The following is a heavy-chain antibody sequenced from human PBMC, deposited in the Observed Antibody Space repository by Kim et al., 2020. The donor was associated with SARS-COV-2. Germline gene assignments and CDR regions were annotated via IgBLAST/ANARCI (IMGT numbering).Heavy chain of an antibody. CDR3: ARGPGYYF. Sequence: SGNTGYAQKFQGRVTMTRNTSISTAYMELSSLRSEDTAVYYCARGPGYYFWGQGTLVTVSS. D-gene: IGHD2-15*01. V-gene: IGHV1-8*01. J-gene: IGHJ4*02. CDR2: SGNT.